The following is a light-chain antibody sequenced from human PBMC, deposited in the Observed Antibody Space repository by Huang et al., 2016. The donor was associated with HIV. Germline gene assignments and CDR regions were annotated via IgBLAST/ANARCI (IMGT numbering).Light chain of an antibody. Sequence: ETVMTQSPATLSVSPGEGATLSCRASQSVSTNLAWYHQKPGQAPRLLIYGASTRATGFPARFSGSGSGSEFSLTISSLRSEDFAVYYCQQYNNWPFTFGQGTKLEIK. CDR3: QQYNNWPFT. J-gene: IGKJ2*01. V-gene: IGKV3-15*01. CDR1: QSVSTN. CDR2: GAS.